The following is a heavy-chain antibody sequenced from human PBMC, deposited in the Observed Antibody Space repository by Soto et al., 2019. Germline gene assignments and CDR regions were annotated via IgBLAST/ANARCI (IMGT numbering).Heavy chain of an antibody. CDR3: ASVKGYYYYYGRDV. CDR1: GGSISSGGYY. V-gene: IGHV4-31*03. CDR2: IYYSGTT. Sequence: SETLSLTCTVSGGSISSGGYYWSWIRQHPGKGLEWIGYIYYSGTTYYNPSLKSRVTISVDTSKNQFSLKLSSVTAADTAVYYCASVKGYYYYYGRDVWGQGTTVTVSS. J-gene: IGHJ6*02.